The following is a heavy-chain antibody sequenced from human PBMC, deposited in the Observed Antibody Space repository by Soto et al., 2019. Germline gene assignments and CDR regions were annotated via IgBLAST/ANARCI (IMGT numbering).Heavy chain of an antibody. J-gene: IGHJ3*02. CDR2: TYYRSKWYN. CDR3: ARIGDLPYAFDI. Sequence: SQTLSLTFAISGDSVSSNSAAWNWIRQSPSRGLEWLGRTYYRSKWYNDYAVSVKSRITINPDTSKNQFSLQLNSVTPKNTAVYDCARIGDLPYAFDIWGQGTMVTVSS. V-gene: IGHV6-1*01. CDR1: GDSVSSNSAA. D-gene: IGHD3-10*01.